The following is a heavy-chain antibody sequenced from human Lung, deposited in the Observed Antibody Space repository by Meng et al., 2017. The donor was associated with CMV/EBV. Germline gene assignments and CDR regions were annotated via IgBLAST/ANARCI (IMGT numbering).Heavy chain of an antibody. J-gene: IGHJ3*01. CDR1: GFTFGNYV. CDR3: AKTFWTGYGPCDL. V-gene: IGHV3-23*01. Sequence: GGSLRLXCAASGFTFGNYVMTWVRQAPGKGLEWVSSISGGSGDTHYASPVHGRFSISRDDSKNTLYLQMNSLRDEDTAVYYCAKTFWTGYGPCDLWGQGTXVNVSS. CDR2: ISGGSGDT. D-gene: IGHD3/OR15-3a*01.